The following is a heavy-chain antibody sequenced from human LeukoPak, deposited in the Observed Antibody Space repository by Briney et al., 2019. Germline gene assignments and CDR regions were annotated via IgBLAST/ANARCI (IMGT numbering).Heavy chain of an antibody. CDR2: IDWDDDK. CDR3: ARDSSSWYQTGLDY. Sequence: SGPTLVNPTQTLTLTCTFSGFSLSTSGMCVSWIRQPPGKALEWLARIDWDDDKYYSTSLKTRLTISKDTSKNQVVLTMTNMDPVDTATYYCARDSSSWYQTGLDYWGQGTLVNVSS. V-gene: IGHV2-70*11. D-gene: IGHD6-13*01. J-gene: IGHJ4*02. CDR1: GFSLSTSGMC.